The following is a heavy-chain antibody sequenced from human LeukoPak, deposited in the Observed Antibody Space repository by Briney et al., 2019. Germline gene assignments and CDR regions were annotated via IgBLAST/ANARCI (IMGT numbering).Heavy chain of an antibody. CDR2: IYHSGIT. CDR3: ARLRYCSSGTCLWYFDL. J-gene: IGHJ2*01. Sequence: SETLSLTCTVSGGSISNYYWSWVRQPPGKGLEWIGYIYHSGITNYNPSLKSRVTMSLDTSKSQFSLKLSSVTAADTAVYYCARLRYCSSGTCLWYFDLWGRGTLVTVSS. V-gene: IGHV4-59*08. D-gene: IGHD2-15*01. CDR1: GGSISNYY.